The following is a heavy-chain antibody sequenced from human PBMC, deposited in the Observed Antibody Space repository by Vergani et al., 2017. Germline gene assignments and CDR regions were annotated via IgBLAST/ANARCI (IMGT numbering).Heavy chain of an antibody. D-gene: IGHD4-17*01. V-gene: IGHV1-69-2*01. CDR1: GYTFTDYY. Sequence: EVQLVQSGAEVKKPGATVKISCKVSGYTFTDYYMHWVQQAPGKGLAWMGLVDPEDGETIYAEKFQGRVTITADTSTDTAYMELSSLRSEDTAVYYCATGAPGTVTYPMAYMDVWGKGTTVTVSS. J-gene: IGHJ6*03. CDR2: VDPEDGET. CDR3: ATGAPGTVTYPMAYMDV.